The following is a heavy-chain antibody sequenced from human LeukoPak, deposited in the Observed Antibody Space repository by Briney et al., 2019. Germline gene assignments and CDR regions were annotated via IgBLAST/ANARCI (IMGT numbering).Heavy chain of an antibody. CDR3: ARLQTLYGSGSYYPLAAFDI. Sequence: PSETLSLTCTVSGGSISSYYWSWIRQPPGKGLEWIGYIYYSGSTNYNPSLKSRVTISVDTPKNQFSLKLSSVTAADTAVYYCARLQTLYGSGSYYPLAAFDIWGQGTMVTVSS. D-gene: IGHD3-10*01. J-gene: IGHJ3*02. CDR1: GGSISSYY. CDR2: IYYSGST. V-gene: IGHV4-59*08.